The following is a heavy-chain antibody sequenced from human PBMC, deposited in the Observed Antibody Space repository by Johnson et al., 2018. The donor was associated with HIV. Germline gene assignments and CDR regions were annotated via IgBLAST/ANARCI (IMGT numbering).Heavy chain of an antibody. D-gene: IGHD6-6*01. J-gene: IGHJ3*02. CDR1: GFSFSASG. Sequence: VQLVESGGGLVQPGGSLKLSCAASGFSFSASGMHWVRQASGKGLEWLGHIRSKANNYATAYAAPVKGRFTISRDDSKTTTYLQMHSLKTEDTAVYYCTRRYSISSRGYDIWG. CDR2: IRSKANNYAT. CDR3: TRRYSISSRGYDI. V-gene: IGHV3-73*02.